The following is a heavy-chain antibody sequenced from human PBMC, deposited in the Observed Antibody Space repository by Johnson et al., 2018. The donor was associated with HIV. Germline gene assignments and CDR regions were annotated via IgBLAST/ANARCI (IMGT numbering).Heavy chain of an antibody. D-gene: IGHD3-10*01. V-gene: IGHV3-7*01. CDR2: IKQDGSEK. CDR1: GFTFSSYW. CDR3: AVYYYGSGSRNDAFDI. J-gene: IGHJ3*02. Sequence: VQLVESGGGVVQPGGSLRLSCAASGFTFSSYWMSWVRQAPGKGLEWVANIKQDGSEKYYVDSVKGRFTISRDNSKNTLYLQMNSLRAEDTAVYYCAVYYYGSGSRNDAFDIWGQGTMVTVSS.